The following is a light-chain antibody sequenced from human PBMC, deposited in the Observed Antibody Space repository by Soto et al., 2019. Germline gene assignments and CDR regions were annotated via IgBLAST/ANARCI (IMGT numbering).Light chain of an antibody. Sequence: QPVLTQPPSVSGAPGQRVTISCTGSNSNIGAGYDVHWYQQLPGTAPKLLIYGNSNRPSGVPDRFSGSKSGTSASLAITKLQAEDEADYYCQSYDSSLSVVFGGGTKLTVL. CDR3: QSYDSSLSVV. J-gene: IGLJ2*01. V-gene: IGLV1-40*01. CDR2: GNS. CDR1: NSNIGAGYD.